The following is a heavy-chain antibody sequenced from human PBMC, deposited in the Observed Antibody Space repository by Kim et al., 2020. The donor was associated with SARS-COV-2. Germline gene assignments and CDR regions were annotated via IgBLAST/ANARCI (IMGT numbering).Heavy chain of an antibody. CDR2: GST. CDR3: ARGYKATVGY. V-gene: IGHV4-34*13. D-gene: IGHD4-17*01. Sequence: GSTNASPSPKGRVTISVDTSKNQFSLKLSSVTAADTAVYYCARGYKATVGYWGQGTLVTVSS. J-gene: IGHJ4*02.